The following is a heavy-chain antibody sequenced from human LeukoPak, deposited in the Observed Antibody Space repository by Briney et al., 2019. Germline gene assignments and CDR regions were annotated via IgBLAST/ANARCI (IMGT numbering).Heavy chain of an antibody. Sequence: PGGSLRLSCAASGFTFDDYAMHWVRQAPGKGLEWVSGISWNSGSIGYADSVKGRFTISRDNAKNSLYLQMNSLRAEDTAVYYCARVGAYAAVNCWGQGTLVTVSS. D-gene: IGHD3-16*01. CDR2: ISWNSGSI. V-gene: IGHV3-9*01. CDR1: GFTFDDYA. J-gene: IGHJ4*02. CDR3: ARVGAYAAVNC.